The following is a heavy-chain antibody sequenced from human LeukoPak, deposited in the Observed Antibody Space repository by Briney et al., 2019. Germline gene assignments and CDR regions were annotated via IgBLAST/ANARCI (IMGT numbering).Heavy chain of an antibody. CDR2: IYYTGDT. D-gene: IGHD4-17*01. CDR1: GGSISSSSHY. CDR3: ARRDYGVPFDP. V-gene: IGHV4-39*01. Sequence: SETLSLTCTVSGGSISSSSHYWGWIRQPPGRGLEWIATIYYTGDTYYNPSLQSRVTISADTSRNQFSLKLTSVTATDTAVYYCARRDYGVPFDPWAREPWSPSPQ. J-gene: IGHJ5*02.